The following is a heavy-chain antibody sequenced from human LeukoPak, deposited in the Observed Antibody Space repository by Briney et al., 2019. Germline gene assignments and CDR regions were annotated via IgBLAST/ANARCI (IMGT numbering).Heavy chain of an antibody. Sequence: GASVKVSCKASGYTFTSYYMHWVRQAPGQGLEWMGIINPSGGSTSYAQKFQGRVTMTRDMSTSTVYMELSSLRSEDTAVYYCARDFQAPRDHSLSWLDHWGQGTLVTVSS. J-gene: IGHJ5*02. V-gene: IGHV1-46*01. CDR1: GYTFTSYY. CDR3: ARDFQAPRDHSLSWLDH. CDR2: INPSGGST.